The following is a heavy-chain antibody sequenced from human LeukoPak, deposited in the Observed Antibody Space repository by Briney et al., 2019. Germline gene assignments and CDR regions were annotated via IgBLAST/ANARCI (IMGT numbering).Heavy chain of an antibody. CDR2: IVPMFTTS. CDR3: ARVKESAPVAAAIPYFFDR. J-gene: IGHJ4*02. CDR1: GGSFTNYA. V-gene: IGHV1-69*13. D-gene: IGHD2-2*01. Sequence: ASVKVSCKASGGSFTNYAVSWLRQAPGHGLEWMGAIVPMFTTSDYAQKFRDRVTITADESTSTVYMDLRRLTYEDTAIYYCARVKESAPVAAAIPYFFDRWGQGALVTVSS.